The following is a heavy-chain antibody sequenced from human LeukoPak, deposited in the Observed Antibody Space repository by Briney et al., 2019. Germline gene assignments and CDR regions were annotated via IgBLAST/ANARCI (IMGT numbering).Heavy chain of an antibody. CDR2: INHSEST. CDR1: GGSFSDYY. J-gene: IGHJ5*02. CDR3: ARAYNGYDYP. Sequence: SETLSLTCAVYGGSFSDYYWSWIRQLPGKGLEWIGEINHSESTNYNPSLKSRVTISVDTSKNQFSLKLSSLTAADAAIYYCARAYNGYDYPWGQGTLVTVSS. D-gene: IGHD5-12*01. V-gene: IGHV4-34*01.